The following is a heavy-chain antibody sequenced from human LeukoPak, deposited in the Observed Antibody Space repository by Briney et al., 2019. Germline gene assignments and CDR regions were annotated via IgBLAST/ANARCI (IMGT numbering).Heavy chain of an antibody. Sequence: PSETLSLTCAVYGGSFSGYYWSWIRQPPGKGLEWIGEINHSGSTNYNPSLKSRVTISVDTSKNQFSLKLSSVTAADPAVYYCARSRYDSSGYYYFGRSGDYYYYYMDVWGKGTTVTVSS. CDR2: INHSGST. V-gene: IGHV4-34*01. D-gene: IGHD3-22*01. CDR1: GGSFSGYY. J-gene: IGHJ6*03. CDR3: ARSRYDSSGYYYFGRSGDYYYYYMDV.